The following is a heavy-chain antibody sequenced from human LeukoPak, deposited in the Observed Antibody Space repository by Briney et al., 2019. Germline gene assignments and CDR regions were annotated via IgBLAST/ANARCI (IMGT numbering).Heavy chain of an antibody. Sequence: PSETVSLIHAVYGGSFSGYYWSWLRQPPGRGLEWMGEINHSGSNNYNPSLKSRFTISVDRSNNQFFLKLSYVPAADTAVYYCARKKGGIVVVVAARNLNWFDPWGQGTLVTVSS. CDR3: ARKKGGIVVVVAARNLNWFDP. V-gene: IGHV4-34*01. CDR1: GGSFSGYY. CDR2: INHSGSN. D-gene: IGHD2-15*01. J-gene: IGHJ5*02.